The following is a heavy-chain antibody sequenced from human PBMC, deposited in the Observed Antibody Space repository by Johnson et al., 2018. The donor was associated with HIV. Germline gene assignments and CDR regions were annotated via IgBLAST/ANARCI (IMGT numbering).Heavy chain of an antibody. CDR2: IRYDGNNK. V-gene: IGHV3-30*02. D-gene: IGHD5-24*01. CDR3: ARACRDGYTCDVFDI. Sequence: QVQLVESGGGVVQPGGSLRLSCAASGFTFSSYGMHWVRQAPGKGLEWVAFIRYDGNNKYYADSVKGRFTISRDNSKNTLYLQMNSLRAEDTAVYYCARACRDGYTCDVFDIWGQGTMVTVSS. J-gene: IGHJ3*02. CDR1: GFTFSSYG.